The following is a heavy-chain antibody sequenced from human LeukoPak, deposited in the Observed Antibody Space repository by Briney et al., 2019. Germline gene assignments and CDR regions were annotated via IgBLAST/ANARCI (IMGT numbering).Heavy chain of an antibody. D-gene: IGHD6-19*01. CDR3: ARPTYSSGWYFDL. J-gene: IGHJ2*01. CDR1: GGSIKNFY. V-gene: IGHV4-4*07. Sequence: KPSETLSLTCSVSGGSIKNFYWTWIRQPAGKGLEWIGRIYANGDTNYNPSLKSRVTLSVDTSKNQFSLKLSSVTAADTAVYYCARPTYSSGWYFDLWGRGTLVTVSS. CDR2: IYANGDT.